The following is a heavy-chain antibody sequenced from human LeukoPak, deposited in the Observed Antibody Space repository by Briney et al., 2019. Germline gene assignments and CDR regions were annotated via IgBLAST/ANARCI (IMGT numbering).Heavy chain of an antibody. Sequence: GGSLRLYCAASGFTFSSYWMSWVRQAPGKGLEWVANIKRDGSDKYYVGSVEGRFTISRDNAKNSLYLQMSSLRAEDTAIYYCARALYNRGWYPDYFDSWGQGTLVTVSS. CDR3: ARALYNRGWYPDYFDS. CDR2: IKRDGSDK. D-gene: IGHD6-19*01. V-gene: IGHV3-7*01. CDR1: GFTFSSYW. J-gene: IGHJ4*02.